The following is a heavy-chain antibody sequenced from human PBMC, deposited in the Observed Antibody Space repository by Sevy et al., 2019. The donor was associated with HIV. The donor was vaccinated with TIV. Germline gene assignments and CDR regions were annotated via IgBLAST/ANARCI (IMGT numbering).Heavy chain of an antibody. D-gene: IGHD6-13*01. CDR1: GFMFSDFY. Sequence: GESLKISCATSGFMFSDFYMNWIRQAPGKGLEWVSYISSSASTIYYADSMKGRFTISRDNAKNALYLQMNSLRADDTANYYCVRGGRGPYGSSWLWGDYWGQGALVTVSS. J-gene: IGHJ4*02. CDR2: ISSSASTI. V-gene: IGHV3-11*01. CDR3: VRGGRGPYGSSWLWGDY.